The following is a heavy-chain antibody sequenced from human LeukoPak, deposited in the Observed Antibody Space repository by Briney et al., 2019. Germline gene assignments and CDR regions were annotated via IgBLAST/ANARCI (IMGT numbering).Heavy chain of an antibody. CDR2: ISGSGGST. D-gene: IGHD2-2*01. Sequence: GGSLRLSCAASGFTFSSYAMSWVRQAPGKGLEWVSAISGSGGSTYYADSVKGRFTISRDNSKNTLYLQMNSPRAEDTAVYYCAKSGDCSSTSCYPRNWFDPWGQGTLVTVSS. CDR3: AKSGDCSSTSCYPRNWFDP. CDR1: GFTFSSYA. V-gene: IGHV3-23*01. J-gene: IGHJ5*02.